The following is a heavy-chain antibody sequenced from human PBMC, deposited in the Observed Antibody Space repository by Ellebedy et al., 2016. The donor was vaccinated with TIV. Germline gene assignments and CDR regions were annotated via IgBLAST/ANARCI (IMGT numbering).Heavy chain of an antibody. Sequence: GGSLRLSCAVSGFSLSSNYMSWVRQAPGKGLEWVSIIYSAGNTYYADSVKGRFTISRDTSKNTMFLQMNSLRAEDTAVYYCARVDLGLAFDYWGRGTLVTVSS. CDR3: ARVDLGLAFDY. CDR1: GFSLSSNY. D-gene: IGHD3/OR15-3a*01. J-gene: IGHJ4*02. V-gene: IGHV3-53*01. CDR2: IYSAGNT.